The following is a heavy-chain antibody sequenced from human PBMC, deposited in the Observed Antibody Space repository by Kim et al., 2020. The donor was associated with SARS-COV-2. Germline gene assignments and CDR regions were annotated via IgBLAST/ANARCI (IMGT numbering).Heavy chain of an antibody. CDR1: GDSVSSNSAA. V-gene: IGHV6-1*01. J-gene: IGHJ6*02. CDR2: TYYRSKWYN. CDR3: ARSEYSSSSPPKFYYYYYGMDV. Sequence: SQTLSLTCAISGDSVSSNSAAWNWIRQSPSRGLEWLGRTYYRSKWYNDYAVSVKSRITINPDTSKNQFSLQLNSVTPEDTAVYYCARSEYSSSSPPKFYYYYYGMDVWGQGTTVTVSS. D-gene: IGHD6-6*01.